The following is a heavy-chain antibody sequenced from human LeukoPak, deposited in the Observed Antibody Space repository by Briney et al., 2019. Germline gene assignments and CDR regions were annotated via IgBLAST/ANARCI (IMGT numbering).Heavy chain of an antibody. CDR2: ISGSGGST. CDR1: GFTFSSYA. J-gene: IGHJ3*02. CDR3: AKAGHYDILTGYLDDAFDI. D-gene: IGHD3-9*01. V-gene: IGHV3-23*01. Sequence: GGSLRLSYAASGFTFSSYAMSWVRQAPGKGLEWVSAISGSGGSTYYADSVKGRFTISRDNSKNTLYLQMNSLRAEDTAVYYCAKAGHYDILTGYLDDAFDIWGQGTMVTVSS.